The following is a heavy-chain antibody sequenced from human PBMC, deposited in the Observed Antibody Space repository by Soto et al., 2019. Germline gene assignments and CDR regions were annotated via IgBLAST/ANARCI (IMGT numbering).Heavy chain of an antibody. Sequence: PGGSLRLSCAASGFTFRSYGMHWVRQAPGKGLEWVAVISDDGSNKYYADSLKGRFTISRDNSKNTLYLQMNSLRAEDTAVYYCAKEWVYDTSGWSFDYWGQGTLVTVSS. D-gene: IGHD3-22*01. CDR2: ISDDGSNK. V-gene: IGHV3-30*18. J-gene: IGHJ4*02. CDR1: GFTFRSYG. CDR3: AKEWVYDTSGWSFDY.